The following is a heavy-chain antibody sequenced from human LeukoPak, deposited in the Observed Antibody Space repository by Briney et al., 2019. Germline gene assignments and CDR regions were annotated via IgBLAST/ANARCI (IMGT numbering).Heavy chain of an antibody. CDR2: IYYSGST. J-gene: IGHJ2*01. D-gene: IGHD1-26*01. V-gene: IGHV4-59*01. CDR1: GGSFSGYY. CDR3: ARERSPRWYFDL. Sequence: SETLSLTCAVYGGSFSGYYWSWIRQPPGKGLEWIGYIYYSGSTNYNPSLKSRVTISVDTSKNQFSLKLSSVTAADTAVYYCARERSPRWYFDLWGRGTLVTVSS.